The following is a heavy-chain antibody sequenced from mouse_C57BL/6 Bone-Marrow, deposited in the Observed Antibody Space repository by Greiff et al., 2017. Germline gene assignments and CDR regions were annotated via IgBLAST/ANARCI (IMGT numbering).Heavy chain of an antibody. CDR3: ARQTAQARFYAMDY. D-gene: IGHD3-2*02. Sequence: EVQGVESGGGLMQPGESLKLSCESNEYEFPSHDMSWVRKTPEKRLELVAAINSDGGSTYYPDTMERRFIISRDNTKKTLYLQMSSLRSEDTALYYWARQTAQARFYAMDYWGQGTSVTVSS. V-gene: IGHV5-2*01. CDR1: EYEFPSHD. CDR2: INSDGGST. J-gene: IGHJ4*01.